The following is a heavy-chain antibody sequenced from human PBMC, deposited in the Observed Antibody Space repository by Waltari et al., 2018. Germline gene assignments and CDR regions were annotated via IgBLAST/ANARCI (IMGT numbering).Heavy chain of an antibody. J-gene: IGHJ4*02. CDR2: VYSTGAT. Sequence: QMKLLESGPGLVKPSETLSLTCTVSAASIRAHYWSWIRQPAGKGLEWIGRVYSTGATNYNPSLGRRATISVDTARKQVSLKLTSVTAADTAMYFCAESDSGSWQYFFNSWGQGALVTVSS. CDR3: AESDSGSWQYFFNS. D-gene: IGHD6-19*01. CDR1: AASIRAHY. V-gene: IGHV4-4*07.